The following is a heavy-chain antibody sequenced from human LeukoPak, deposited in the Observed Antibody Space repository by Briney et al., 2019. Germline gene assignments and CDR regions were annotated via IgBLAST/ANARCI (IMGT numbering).Heavy chain of an antibody. Sequence: GGSLRLSCAASGFTVSSNYMSWVRQAPGKGLEWVSVVYSGGGTYYANSVKGRFTISRDNSKNTLYLQMNSLRAEDTAVYYCAKYRITMIVVGGAFDIWGQGTMVTVSS. V-gene: IGHV3-66*01. CDR2: VYSGGGT. J-gene: IGHJ3*02. CDR3: AKYRITMIVVGGAFDI. CDR1: GFTVSSNY. D-gene: IGHD3-22*01.